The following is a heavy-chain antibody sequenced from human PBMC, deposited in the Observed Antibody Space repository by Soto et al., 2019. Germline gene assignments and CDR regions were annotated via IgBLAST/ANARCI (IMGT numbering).Heavy chain of an antibody. CDR3: ARGGYTYGYGRDY. CDR1: GYTFTAYY. CDR2: INPNSGDT. J-gene: IGHJ4*02. D-gene: IGHD5-18*01. Sequence: QVQLVQSGAEVKKLGASVKVSCKASGYTFTAYYIHWVRQAPGQGLEWVGWINPNSGDTNYAQRFQGWVTMTGDTSVSTGYVDLTRRRSDDTAVYYSARGGYTYGYGRDYWGQGTLVTVSS. V-gene: IGHV1-2*04.